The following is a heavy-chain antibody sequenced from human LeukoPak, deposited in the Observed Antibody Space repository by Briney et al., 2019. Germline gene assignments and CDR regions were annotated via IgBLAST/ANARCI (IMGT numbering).Heavy chain of an antibody. CDR2: INHSGST. Sequence: SETLSLTCAVYGGSFSGYYWSWIRQPPGKGLEWIGEINHSGSTNYNPSLKSRVTISVDTSKNQFSLKLSSVTAADTAVYYCARGYPPRTHSGYSRFSWFAPWGQGTLVTVSS. J-gene: IGHJ5*02. CDR1: GGSFSGYY. D-gene: IGHD5-12*01. V-gene: IGHV4-34*01. CDR3: ARGYPPRTHSGYSRFSWFAP.